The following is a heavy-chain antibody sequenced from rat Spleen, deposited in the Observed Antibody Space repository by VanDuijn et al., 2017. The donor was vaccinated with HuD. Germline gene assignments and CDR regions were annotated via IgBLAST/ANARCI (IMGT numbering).Heavy chain of an antibody. V-gene: IGHV5-22*01. J-gene: IGHJ1*01. CDR2: ISYDGGST. Sequence: EVQLVESGGGLVQPGRSMKLSCAASGFTFSNYDMAWVRQAPKKGLEWVASISYDGGSTYYRDSVKGRFTISRDNAENIVYLQMNSLKCEDTATYYCAVAGYGYWGPGTMVTVSS. CDR1: GFTFSNYD. D-gene: IGHD1-12*03. CDR3: AVAGYGY.